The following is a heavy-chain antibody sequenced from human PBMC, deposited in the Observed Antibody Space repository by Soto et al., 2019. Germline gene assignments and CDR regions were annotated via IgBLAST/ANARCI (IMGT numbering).Heavy chain of an antibody. CDR2: ISSGSSYI. CDR3: AREELQRDYFDY. D-gene: IGHD1-7*01. J-gene: IGHJ4*02. V-gene: IGHV3-21*01. Sequence: EVQLVESGGGLVKPGGSLRLSCAASGFTFSTYSMNWVRQAPGKGLEWVSSISSGSSYIYYADSVKGRFTISRDNAKNSRYLEMNSLRAEDTAVYYCAREELQRDYFDYWGQGTLVTVSS. CDR1: GFTFSTYS.